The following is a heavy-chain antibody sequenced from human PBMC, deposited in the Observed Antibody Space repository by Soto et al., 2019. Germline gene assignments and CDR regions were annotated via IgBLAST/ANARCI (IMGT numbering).Heavy chain of an antibody. V-gene: IGHV3-23*01. J-gene: IGHJ4*02. D-gene: IGHD2-15*01. CDR1: GFTFSSYA. CDR2: ISGSGGST. Sequence: EVQLLESGGGLVQPGGSLRLSCAASGFTFSSYAMSWVRQAPGKGLEWVSAISGSGGSTYYADSVKGRFTISRDNSKNTLDLQMNSLRAEDTAGYYCAKATAGYCSGGSCPPAWVPSDYWGQGTLVTVSS. CDR3: AKATAGYCSGGSCPPAWVPSDY.